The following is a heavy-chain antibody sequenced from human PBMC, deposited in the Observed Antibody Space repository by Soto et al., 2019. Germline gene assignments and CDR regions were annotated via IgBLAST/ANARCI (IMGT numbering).Heavy chain of an antibody. CDR3: ARGTKYYYQGMDV. CDR1: GDSINNYY. V-gene: IGHV4-59*01. Sequence: SETLSLTCTVSGDSINNYYWTWIRQPPGKGLEWIGYIYDSGSTSYNPSLKSRLTISVDTSKNQFSLKLKSVTAADTAVYYCARGTKYYYQGMDVWGQGTTVTVSS. CDR2: IYDSGST. J-gene: IGHJ6*02.